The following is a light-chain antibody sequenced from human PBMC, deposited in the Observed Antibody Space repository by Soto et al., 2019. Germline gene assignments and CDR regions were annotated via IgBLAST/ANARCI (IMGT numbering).Light chain of an antibody. J-gene: IGLJ1*01. Sequence: QSALTQPAPVSGSPGQSITISCTGSDSDIGSYNLVSWYQQYPGKAPKSMIYEVSKRPSGASSRFSGSKSTNTAFLTISGLQPEDEADYYCSSYAGSTTYVFGTGTKLTVL. CDR1: DSDIGSYNL. CDR2: EVS. CDR3: SSYAGSTTYV. V-gene: IGLV2-23*02.